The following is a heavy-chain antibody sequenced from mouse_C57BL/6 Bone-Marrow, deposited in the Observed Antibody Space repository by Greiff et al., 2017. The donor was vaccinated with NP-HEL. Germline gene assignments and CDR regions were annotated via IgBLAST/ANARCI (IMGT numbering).Heavy chain of an antibody. CDR2: INPSSGYT. CDR1: GYTFTSYW. CDR3: ASTVVAPYYFDY. V-gene: IGHV1-7*01. Sequence: VQLQQSGAELAKPGASVKLSCKASGYTFTSYWMHWVKQRPGRGLEWIGYINPSSGYTKYNQKFKDKATLTADKSSSTAYMQLSSLTYEDSAVYYCASTVVAPYYFDYWGQGTTLTVSS. J-gene: IGHJ2*01. D-gene: IGHD1-1*01.